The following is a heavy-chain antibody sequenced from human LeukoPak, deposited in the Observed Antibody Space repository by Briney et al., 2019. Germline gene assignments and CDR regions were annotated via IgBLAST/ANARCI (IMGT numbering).Heavy chain of an antibody. CDR2: VNGDGGST. CDR3: ARDGIAAVDFDY. Sequence: PGGSLRLSCAASGFTSSTYWMHWVRQAPGKGLVWVSRVNGDGGSTNYADSVKGRFTISRDNAKNTLYLQMNSLRAEDTAVYYCARDGIAAVDFDYWGQGTLVTVSS. V-gene: IGHV3-74*01. J-gene: IGHJ4*02. CDR1: GFTSSTYW. D-gene: IGHD6-13*01.